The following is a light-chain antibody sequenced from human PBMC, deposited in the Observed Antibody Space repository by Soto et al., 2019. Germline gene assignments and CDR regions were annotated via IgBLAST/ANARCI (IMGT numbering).Light chain of an antibody. CDR3: QQYHNWPLT. J-gene: IGKJ4*01. CDR2: GAS. Sequence: EIVMTQSPATLSVSPGERATLSCRASQSISSNLAWYQQKPGQAPRLLIYGASTRATGIPARFSGSGSGTEFTLIISSLQSEDFAVSYCQQYHNWPLTFGGGTNVEIK. CDR1: QSISSN. V-gene: IGKV3D-15*01.